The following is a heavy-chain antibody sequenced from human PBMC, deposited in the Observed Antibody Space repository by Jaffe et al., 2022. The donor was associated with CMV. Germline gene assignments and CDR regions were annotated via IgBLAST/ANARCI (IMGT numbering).Heavy chain of an antibody. CDR2: ITRSGDIT. CDR3: ASGGDCASGACQNAAYFQR. D-gene: IGHD2-15*01. Sequence: EVHLMESGGGLVQPGGSRRLSCAASGFTFSNYEMNWVRQVPGKGLEWLSNITRSGDITHYANSVRGRFIISRDNDKNSLYLQMNSLRAEDTAIYYCASGGDCASGACQNAAYFQRWGQGTVVTVSS. J-gene: IGHJ1*01. CDR1: GFTFSNYE. V-gene: IGHV3-48*03.